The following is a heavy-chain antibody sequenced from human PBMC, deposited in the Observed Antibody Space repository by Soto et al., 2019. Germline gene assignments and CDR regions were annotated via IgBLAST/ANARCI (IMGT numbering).Heavy chain of an antibody. CDR3: ANLGMDCGGDCYSFYYYGMDV. CDR2: ISYDGSNK. D-gene: IGHD2-21*02. CDR1: GFTFSSYG. V-gene: IGHV3-30*18. Sequence: QPGGSLRLSCAASGFTFSSYGMHWVRQAPGKGLEWVAVISYDGSNKYYADSVKGRFTISRDNSKNTLYLQMNSLRAEDTAVYYCANLGMDCGGDCYSFYYYGMDVWGQGTTVTVSS. J-gene: IGHJ6*02.